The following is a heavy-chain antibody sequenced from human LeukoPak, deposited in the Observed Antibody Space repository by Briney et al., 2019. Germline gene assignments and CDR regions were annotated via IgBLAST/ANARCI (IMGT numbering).Heavy chain of an antibody. CDR3: AAPYGGNWYFDL. J-gene: IGHJ2*01. V-gene: IGHV3-33*07. CDR1: GFSFSSYG. CDR2: IWYDGSKK. Sequence: PGRSLRLSCAASGFSFSSYGMYWVRQAPGKGLEWVAVIWYDGSKKYYADSVKGRFIISRDNSRNTLYLQMNSLRAEDTAVYYCAAPYGGNWYFDLWGRGTLVTVSS. D-gene: IGHD4-23*01.